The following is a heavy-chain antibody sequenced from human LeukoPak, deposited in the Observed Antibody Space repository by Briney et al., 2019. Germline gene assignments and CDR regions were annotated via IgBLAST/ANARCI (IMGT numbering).Heavy chain of an antibody. V-gene: IGHV1-2*02. CDR1: GCAFTSYY. CDR3: ASGPLINSRGRHAHFNF. Sequence: ASVKVSCKASGCAFTSYYIQWVRQAPAQGLECMGWINPNSGYTHFARNFQHTVTLTRDTSITTAYIRVTRLTSADRAVCYCASGPLINSRGRHAHFNFWGQGAGVTVSS. J-gene: IGHJ4*02. D-gene: IGHD3-22*01. CDR2: INPNSGYT.